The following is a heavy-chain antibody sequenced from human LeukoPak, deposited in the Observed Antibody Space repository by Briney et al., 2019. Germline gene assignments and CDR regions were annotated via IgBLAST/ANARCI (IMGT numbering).Heavy chain of an antibody. D-gene: IGHD3-22*01. Sequence: GGYLRLSCAASGFTFSSYAISWVRQAPGKGLEWVSAISGSGGSTYYADSVKGRFTISRDNSKNTLYLQMNSLRADDTAVYYCAKDPRGWLSTPDYWGQGTLATVSS. CDR3: AKDPRGWLSTPDY. V-gene: IGHV3-23*01. CDR1: GFTFSSYA. CDR2: ISGSGGST. J-gene: IGHJ4*02.